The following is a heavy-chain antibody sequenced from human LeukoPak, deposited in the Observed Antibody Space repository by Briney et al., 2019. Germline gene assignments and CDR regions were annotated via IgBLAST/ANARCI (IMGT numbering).Heavy chain of an antibody. V-gene: IGHV1-8*03. D-gene: IGHD2-15*01. Sequence: ASVKVSCKASGYTFTSYDINWVRQATGQGLEWMGWMNPNSGNTGYAQKFQGRVTITRSTSISTAYMELSSLRSEDTAVYYCARGLRGYCSGDSCLEYFQHWGQGTLVTVSP. CDR2: MNPNSGNT. CDR1: GYTFTSYD. J-gene: IGHJ1*01. CDR3: ARGLRGYCSGDSCLEYFQH.